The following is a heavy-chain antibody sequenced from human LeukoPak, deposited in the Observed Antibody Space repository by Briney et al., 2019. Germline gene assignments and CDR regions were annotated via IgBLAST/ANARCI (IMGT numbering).Heavy chain of an antibody. V-gene: IGHV7-4-1*02. Sequence: ASVKVSCKASGYTFSTYAMHWVRQAPGQGLEWMGWINTKTGNPTYAQGFTGRFVFSLDRSVSTAYLQISSLTAEDTAIYYCARDYSAEFFQHWGQGTLVTVSS. J-gene: IGHJ1*01. D-gene: IGHD2-21*01. CDR3: ARDYSAEFFQH. CDR1: GYTFSTYA. CDR2: INTKTGNP.